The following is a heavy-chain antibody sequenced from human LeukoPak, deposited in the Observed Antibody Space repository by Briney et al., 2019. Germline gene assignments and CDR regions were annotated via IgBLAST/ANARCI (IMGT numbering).Heavy chain of an antibody. CDR2: ISTHGDST. CDR1: GFTFSSYA. CDR3: VKESTTSWLFDY. Sequence: GGSLRLSCSASGFTFSSYAMHWVRQAPGKGLEYVSAISTHGDSTYYADSVKGRFTISRDSSKNTLYLQMSSLRVEDMAVYYCVKESTTSWLFDYWGQGTLVIVSS. D-gene: IGHD2-2*01. J-gene: IGHJ4*02. V-gene: IGHV3-64D*06.